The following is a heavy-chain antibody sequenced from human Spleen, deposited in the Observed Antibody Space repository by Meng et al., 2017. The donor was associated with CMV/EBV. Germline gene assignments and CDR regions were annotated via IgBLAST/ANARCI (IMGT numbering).Heavy chain of an antibody. V-gene: IGHV3-9*01. CDR2: ISWNTVRI. J-gene: IGHJ4*02. Sequence: GGSLRLSCVASETRFIFDDYAMHWVRQAPGKGLEWVAGISWNTVRIAYADSVKGRFTISRDNAKNSLYLQMNSLRVEDTAVYYCARDRVPEPPLEWPQLWGEDFWGQGTLVTVSS. CDR1: ETRFIFDDYA. D-gene: IGHD3-3*01. CDR3: ARDRVPEPPLEWPQLWGEDF.